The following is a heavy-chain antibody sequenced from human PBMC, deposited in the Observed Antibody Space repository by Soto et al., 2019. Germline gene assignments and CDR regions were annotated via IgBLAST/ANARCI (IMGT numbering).Heavy chain of an antibody. D-gene: IGHD1-1*01. Sequence: QVQLVESGGGVVQPGSSLRLSCAASGFTLSGFPMQWVRQAPGKGPEWVATISNDGGIKTYAESVKGRFTVSRDNSKNTLSLQMNSVGAEETAVYFCARDTGLGMTQRRGFDVWGQGTKVTVSS. V-gene: IGHV3-30-3*01. J-gene: IGHJ3*01. CDR2: ISNDGGIK. CDR3: ARDTGLGMTQRRGFDV. CDR1: GFTLSGFP.